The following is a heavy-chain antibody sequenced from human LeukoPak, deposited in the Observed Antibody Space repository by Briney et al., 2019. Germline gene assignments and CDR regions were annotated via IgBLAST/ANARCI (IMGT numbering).Heavy chain of an antibody. CDR3: ASRTTYSSGWYRFNNWFDP. J-gene: IGHJ5*02. V-gene: IGHV4-34*01. D-gene: IGHD6-19*01. CDR2: INHSGST. Sequence: SETLSLTCAVYGGSFSGYYWSWIRQPPGKGLEWIGEINHSGSTNYNPSLKSRVTISVDTSKNQFSLKLSSVTAADTAVYYCASRTTYSSGWYRFNNWFDPWGQGTLVTVSS. CDR1: GGSFSGYY.